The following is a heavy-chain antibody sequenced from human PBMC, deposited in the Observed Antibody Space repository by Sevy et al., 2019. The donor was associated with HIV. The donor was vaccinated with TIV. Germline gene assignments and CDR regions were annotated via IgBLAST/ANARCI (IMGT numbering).Heavy chain of an antibody. CDR1: GFTFRNYA. J-gene: IGHJ4*02. CDR2: ISSDGSNK. D-gene: IGHD3-10*01. CDR3: AREGQLWFVYYFDN. V-gene: IGHV3-30*09. Sequence: GGSLRLSCTASGFTFRNYAMNWVRQAPGKGLERVALISSDGSNKYYADSVRGRFAISRDNSKNTLYLQMNSLRPEDTAIYYCAREGQLWFVYYFDNWGQGTLVTVSS.